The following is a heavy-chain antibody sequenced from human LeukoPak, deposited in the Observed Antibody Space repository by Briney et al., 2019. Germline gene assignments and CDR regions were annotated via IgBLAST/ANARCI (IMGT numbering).Heavy chain of an antibody. J-gene: IGHJ4*02. CDR3: ARDFRNTPDY. CDR2: IWYDGSNK. Sequence: GGSLRVSCAASGFTFSGDGMHWGRQGPGKGLDWVAVIWYDGSNKFYADSVQGRFTISRDNSKNTLYLQMNSLRAEDTAVYYCARDFRNTPDYWGQGTLVTVSS. V-gene: IGHV3-33*01. CDR1: GFTFSGDG.